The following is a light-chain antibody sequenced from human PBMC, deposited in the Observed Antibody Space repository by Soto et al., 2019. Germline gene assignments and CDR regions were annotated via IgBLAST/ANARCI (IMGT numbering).Light chain of an antibody. V-gene: IGKV1-39*01. CDR2: GAS. CDR1: QTITTY. CDR3: QQSYTTPIT. Sequence: DIQLTQSPSSLSASVGDRVTITCLASQTITTYLSWFQQKPGKAPKLLVYGASSLQSGVPSRFSGSGSGTEFTLTISSLQSEDFATYYCQQSYTTPITFGQGTRLEI. J-gene: IGKJ5*01.